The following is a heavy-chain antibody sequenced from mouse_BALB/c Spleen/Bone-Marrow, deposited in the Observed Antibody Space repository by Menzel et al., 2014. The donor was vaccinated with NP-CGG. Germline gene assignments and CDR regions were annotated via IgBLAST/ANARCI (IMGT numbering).Heavy chain of an antibody. CDR2: INPGSGDV. V-gene: IGHV1-54*01. D-gene: IGHD1-1*01. Sequence: QVQLQQSGAELVRPGTSVKVSCKASGYALSNYLIEWVKQRPGQGLEWIGVINPGSGDVNYNEKFKGKAALTADKSSSTSDDSAVYFCARFIATAYAMDYWGQGTSVTVSS. CDR1: GYALSNYL. J-gene: IGHJ4*01. CDR3: ARFIATAYAMDY.